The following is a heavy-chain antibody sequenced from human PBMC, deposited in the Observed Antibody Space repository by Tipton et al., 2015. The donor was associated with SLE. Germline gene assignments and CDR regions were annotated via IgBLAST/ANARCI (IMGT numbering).Heavy chain of an antibody. CDR3: ARDGGGGSHAFDI. D-gene: IGHD1-26*01. Sequence: TLSLTCTVPGGSISSSSYYLGWIRQPPGKGLEWIGSIYYSGSTYYNPSLKSRVTISVDTSKNQFSLKLSSVTAADTAVYYCARDGGGGSHAFDIWGQGTMVTVSS. CDR2: IYYSGST. CDR1: GGSISSSSYY. V-gene: IGHV4-39*07. J-gene: IGHJ3*02.